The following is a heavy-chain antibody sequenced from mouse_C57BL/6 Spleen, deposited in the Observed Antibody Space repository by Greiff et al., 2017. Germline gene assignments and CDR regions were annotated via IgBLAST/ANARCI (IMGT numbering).Heavy chain of an antibody. CDR1: GFTFSNYW. D-gene: IGHD1-1*01. V-gene: IGHV6-3*01. J-gene: IGHJ1*03. Sequence: EVQLQQSGGGLVQPGGSMKLSCVASGFTFSNYWMNWVRQSPEKGLEWVAQIRLKSDNYATHYAESVKGRFTISRDDSKSSVYLQMNNLRAEDTGIYYCTGQSTTVVAHWYFDVWGTGTTVTVSS. CDR2: IRLKSDNYAT. CDR3: TGQSTTVVAHWYFDV.